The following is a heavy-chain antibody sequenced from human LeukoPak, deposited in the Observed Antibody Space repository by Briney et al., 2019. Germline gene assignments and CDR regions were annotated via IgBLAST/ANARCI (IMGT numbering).Heavy chain of an antibody. V-gene: IGHV4-59*12. Sequence: SETLSLTCTVSGGSISSYYWSWIRQPPGKGLEWIGYIYYSGSTNYNPSLKSRVTISIDTSKNQFSLKLSSVTAADTAVYYCAREETSTVWDWGQGTLVTVSS. CDR1: GGSISSYY. CDR2: IYYSGST. J-gene: IGHJ4*02. D-gene: IGHD3-16*01. CDR3: AREETSTVWD.